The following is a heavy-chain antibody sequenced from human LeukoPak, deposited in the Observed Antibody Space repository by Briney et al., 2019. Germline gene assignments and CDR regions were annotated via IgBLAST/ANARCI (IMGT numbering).Heavy chain of an antibody. CDR2: IYYSGST. CDR3: VRHDNRRVTGYYYYFDY. V-gene: IGHV4-39*01. Sequence: SETLSLTCTVSRGYILSSSYYWGWIRQPPGKGLEWIASIYYSGSTYYNPSLKSRVTISVDTSKSPFSLKLSSVTAAKPRTSYCVRHDNRRVTGYYYYFDYWGQGTLVTVSS. CDR1: RGYILSSSYY. D-gene: IGHD3-9*01. J-gene: IGHJ4*02.